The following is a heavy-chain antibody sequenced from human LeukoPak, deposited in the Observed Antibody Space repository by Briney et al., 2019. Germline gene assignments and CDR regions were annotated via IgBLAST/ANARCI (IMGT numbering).Heavy chain of an antibody. CDR3: ARRARIAADWYYFDY. CDR2: IIPIFGTA. CDR1: GGTFISYA. V-gene: IGHV1-69*05. D-gene: IGHD6-13*01. J-gene: IGHJ4*02. Sequence: AVKVSFKASGGTFISYAISWVRQAPGQGLEWMGRIIPIFGTANYAQKFQGRVTITTDESTSTAYMELSGLRSEDTAVYYCARRARIAADWYYFDYWGQGTLVTVSS.